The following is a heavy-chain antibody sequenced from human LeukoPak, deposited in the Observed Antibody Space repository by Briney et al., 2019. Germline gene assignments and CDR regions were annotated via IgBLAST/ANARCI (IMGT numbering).Heavy chain of an antibody. J-gene: IGHJ6*03. Sequence: PSETLSLTCTVSGYSISSDYYWGWIRQPPGKGLEWIGNIFHNGNTYYNPSLKSRVTMSIDTSKKQFSLKLRTATAADTAVYYCARVPRSYYYYYYMDVWGKGTTVTVSS. V-gene: IGHV4-38-2*02. CDR1: GYSISSDYY. CDR2: IFHNGNT. CDR3: ARVPRSYYYYYYMDV.